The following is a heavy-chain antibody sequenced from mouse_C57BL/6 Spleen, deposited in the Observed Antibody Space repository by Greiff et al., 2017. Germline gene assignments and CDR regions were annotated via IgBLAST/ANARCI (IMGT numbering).Heavy chain of an antibody. CDR2: IDPSDSET. D-gene: IGHD1-1*01. J-gene: IGHJ2*01. Sequence: VKLQQPGAELVRPGSSVKLSCKASGYTFTSYWMHWVKQRPIQGLEWIGNIDPSDSETHYNQKFKDKATLTVAKSASTSYMQLSSLTAEDAAVYYCARNPGSSFDYWGQGTTLTVSS. CDR1: GYTFTSYW. CDR3: ARNPGSSFDY. V-gene: IGHV1-52*01.